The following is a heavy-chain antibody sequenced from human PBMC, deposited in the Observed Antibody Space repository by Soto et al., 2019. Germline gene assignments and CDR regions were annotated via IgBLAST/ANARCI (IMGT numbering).Heavy chain of an antibody. Sequence: GASVKVSCKTSGGTFSSYTISWVRQAPGQGLEWMGWINPNSGGTNYAQKFQGWVTMTRDTSISTAYMELSRLRSDDTAVYYCARAATVGDAFDIWGQGTMVTVSS. CDR1: GGTFSSYT. CDR3: ARAATVGDAFDI. CDR2: INPNSGGT. D-gene: IGHD4-17*01. J-gene: IGHJ3*02. V-gene: IGHV1-2*04.